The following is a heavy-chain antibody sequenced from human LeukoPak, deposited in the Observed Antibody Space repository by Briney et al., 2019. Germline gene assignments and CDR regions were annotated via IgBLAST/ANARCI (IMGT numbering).Heavy chain of an antibody. D-gene: IGHD4-17*01. CDR1: GFTFDNYA. Sequence: PGGYLRLSCAASGFTFDNYAMAWVRQAPGKGLEWVSSISGSGGTTYYADSVKGRFIMSRDNSKKTLYLHMNTLRAGDTAVYYCAKGAYGDYPNWFDPWGQGTLVTVSS. CDR3: AKGAYGDYPNWFDP. CDR2: ISGSGGTT. V-gene: IGHV3-23*01. J-gene: IGHJ5*02.